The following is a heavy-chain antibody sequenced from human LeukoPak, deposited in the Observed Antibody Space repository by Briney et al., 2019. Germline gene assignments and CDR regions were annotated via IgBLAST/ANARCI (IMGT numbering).Heavy chain of an antibody. V-gene: IGHV3-30*18. J-gene: IGHJ4*02. D-gene: IGHD3-22*01. CDR2: ISYDGSNK. CDR1: GFTFSSYG. Sequence: PGGSLGLSCAASGFTFSSYGMHWVRQAPGKGLEWVAVISYDGSNKYYADSVKGRFTISRDNSKNTLYLQMNSLRAEDTAVYYCAKTYYDSSGYYPPGYWGQGTLVTVSS. CDR3: AKTYYDSSGYYPPGY.